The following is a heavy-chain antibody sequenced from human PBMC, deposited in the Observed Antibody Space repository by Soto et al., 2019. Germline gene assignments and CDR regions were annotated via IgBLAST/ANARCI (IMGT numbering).Heavy chain of an antibody. D-gene: IGHD6-19*01. CDR2: ITSDTLTI. CDR3: ARSVEGHFDY. J-gene: IGHJ4*02. CDR1: GFKFDIYS. V-gene: IGHV3-48*01. Sequence: EVQLVESGGGLVRPGESLRLSCAASGFKFDIYSMNWIRQAPGKGLEWVSYITSDTLTIRYADSVRGRFIISRDNAGNSVFLQMNSLGAEDTATYYCARSVEGHFDYWGQGALVTVSS.